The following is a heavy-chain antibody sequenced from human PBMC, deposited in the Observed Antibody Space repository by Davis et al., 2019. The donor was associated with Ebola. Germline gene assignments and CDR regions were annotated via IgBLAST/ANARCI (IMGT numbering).Heavy chain of an antibody. J-gene: IGHJ6*02. D-gene: IGHD2-21*01. CDR3: AKDLLWWSASDV. Sequence: GESLKISCAASGFTLSTNAMSWVRQAPGEGLKLVSGIGSGTSGTHYTDSVKGRFTISRDDSKNTVYLQMNSLRAEDTAVYYCAKDLLWWSASDVWGQGTTVTVSS. CDR2: IGSGTSGT. V-gene: IGHV3-23*01. CDR1: GFTLSTNA.